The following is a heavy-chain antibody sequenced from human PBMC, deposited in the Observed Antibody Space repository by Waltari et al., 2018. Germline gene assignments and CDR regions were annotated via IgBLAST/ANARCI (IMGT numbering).Heavy chain of an antibody. Sequence: QAQLQESGSGLVKPSETLSLTGNVSGDSINKYHWGWTRQPPGMRLEWIGYISHTGITRYSPSLKSRVTISVDTSKNQFSLRLESVSAADTAVYYCARSFDFWSGYSLGYWGQGTLVTVAS. CDR1: GDSINKYH. CDR2: ISHTGIT. J-gene: IGHJ4*02. D-gene: IGHD3-3*01. V-gene: IGHV4-59*01. CDR3: ARSFDFWSGYSLGY.